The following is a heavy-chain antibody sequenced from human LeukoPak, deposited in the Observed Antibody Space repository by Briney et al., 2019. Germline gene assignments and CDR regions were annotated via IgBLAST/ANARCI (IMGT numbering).Heavy chain of an antibody. V-gene: IGHV3-30*03. D-gene: IGHD2-15*01. CDR2: ISYDGSNK. CDR3: ARDLGYCSGGSCYGKRGYYFDY. Sequence: GGSLRLSCAASGFTFSSYGMHWVRQAPGKGLEWVAVISYDGSNKYYADSVKGRFTISRDNSKNTLYLQMNSLRAEDTAVYYCARDLGYCSGGSCYGKRGYYFDYWGQGTLVTVSS. J-gene: IGHJ4*02. CDR1: GFTFSSYG.